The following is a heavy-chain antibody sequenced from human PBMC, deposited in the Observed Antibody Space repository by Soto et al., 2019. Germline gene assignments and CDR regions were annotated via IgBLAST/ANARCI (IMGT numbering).Heavy chain of an antibody. CDR3: ARVSIVVVPAHSEHMDV. CDR1: GYSFSSYW. V-gene: IGHV5-51*01. J-gene: IGHJ6*03. D-gene: IGHD2-2*01. Sequence: GESLKISCKGSGYSFSSYWIGWVRQMPGKGLEWMGIIYPGDSDTRYSPSFQGQVTISADKSISTAYLQWSSLKASDTAMYYCARVSIVVVPAHSEHMDVWGKGTTVTVSS. CDR2: IYPGDSDT.